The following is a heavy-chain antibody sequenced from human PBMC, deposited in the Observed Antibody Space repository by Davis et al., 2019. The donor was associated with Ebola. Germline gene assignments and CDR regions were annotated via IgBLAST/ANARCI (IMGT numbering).Heavy chain of an antibody. J-gene: IGHJ3*01. CDR3: ARDKPVVITTVEAFDL. V-gene: IGHV4-59*01. Sequence: SETLSLTCTVSGGSISSYYWSWIRQPPGKGLEWIGYIYHSGITNHNPSLKSRVTISVDTSKNQISLSLTSVTAADSAIYYCARDKPVVITTVEAFDLWGQGTMVTVSS. CDR2: IYHSGIT. CDR1: GGSISSYY. D-gene: IGHD3-22*01.